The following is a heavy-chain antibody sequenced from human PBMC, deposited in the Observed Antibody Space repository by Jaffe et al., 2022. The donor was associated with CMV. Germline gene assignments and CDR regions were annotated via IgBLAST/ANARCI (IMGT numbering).Heavy chain of an antibody. CDR2: IIPILGIA. D-gene: IGHD2-2*01. CDR3: AREGYQPLQGDWFDP. J-gene: IGHJ5*02. CDR1: GGTFSSYA. Sequence: QVQLVQSGAEVKKPGSSVKVSCKASGGTFSSYAISWVRQAPGQGLEWMGRIIPILGIANYAQKFQGRVTITADKSTSTAYMELSSLRSEDTAVYYCAREGYQPLQGDWFDPWGQGTLVTVSS. V-gene: IGHV1-69*09.